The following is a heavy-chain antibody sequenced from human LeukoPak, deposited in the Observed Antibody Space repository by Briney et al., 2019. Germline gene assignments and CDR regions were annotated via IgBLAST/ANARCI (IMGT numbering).Heavy chain of an antibody. D-gene: IGHD1-26*01. CDR2: ISSRSSSI. CDR3: ARGASGTYDY. Sequence: GGSLRLSCATSGFTFDNYFMNWVRQAPGKGLEWVSSISSRSSSIYYSDSVKGRFTISRDNAKNSLSLQMNSLRAEDTAVYFCARGASGTYDYWGQGTLVTVSP. CDR1: GFTFDNYF. J-gene: IGHJ4*02. V-gene: IGHV3-21*06.